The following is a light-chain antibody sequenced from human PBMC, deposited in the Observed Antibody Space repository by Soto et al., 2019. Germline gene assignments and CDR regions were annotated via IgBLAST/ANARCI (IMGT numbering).Light chain of an antibody. V-gene: IGLV2-8*01. CDR1: SSDVGAYKY. J-gene: IGLJ2*01. CDR3: SSYAGNNNFVV. Sequence: QSALTQPPSASESPGQSVTISCTGTSSDVGAYKYVSWYQQHPGKAPKLMIYEVTKRPSGVPGRFSGSKSGNTASLTVSGLQAEDEADYYCSSYAGNNNFVVFGGGTKLTVL. CDR2: EVT.